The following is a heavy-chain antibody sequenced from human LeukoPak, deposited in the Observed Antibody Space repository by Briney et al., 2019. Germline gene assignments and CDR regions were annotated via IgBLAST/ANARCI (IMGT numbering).Heavy chain of an antibody. CDR1: GGSISSGGYY. Sequence: SETLSLTCTVSGGSISSGGYYWSWIRQHPGKGLEWIGYIYYSGSTYYNPSLKSRVTISVDTSKNQFSLKLSSVTAADTAVYYCARSIATAGTAWFDPWGQGTLVTVSS. CDR2: IYYSGST. V-gene: IGHV4-31*03. CDR3: ARSIATAGTAWFDP. J-gene: IGHJ5*02. D-gene: IGHD6-13*01.